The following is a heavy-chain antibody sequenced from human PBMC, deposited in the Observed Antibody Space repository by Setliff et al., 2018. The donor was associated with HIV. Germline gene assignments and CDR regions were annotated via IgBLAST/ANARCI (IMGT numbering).Heavy chain of an antibody. CDR2: INTNTGSP. J-gene: IGHJ4*02. CDR3: ARVPPRWGATRDY. CDR1: GYTFTGYY. Sequence: ASVKVSCKASGYTFTGYYMHWVRQAPGQGLEWMGCINTNTGSPTYAQAFTGRFVFSLDTSLSTAYLQISSLKAEDTAVYYCARVPPRWGATRDYWGQGTLVTVSS. V-gene: IGHV7-4-1*02. D-gene: IGHD1-26*01.